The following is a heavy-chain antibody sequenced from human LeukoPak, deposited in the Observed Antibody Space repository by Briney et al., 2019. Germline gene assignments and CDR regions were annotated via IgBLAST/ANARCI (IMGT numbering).Heavy chain of an antibody. V-gene: IGHV3-66*01. CDR3: ARDMGSSWSEGNYFDY. CDR1: GFTVSSNY. D-gene: IGHD6-13*01. CDR2: IYSGGNT. J-gene: IGHJ4*02. Sequence: GGSLRLSCAASGFTVSSNYMSWVRQAPGKGLEWVSVIYSGGNTYYADSVKGRFTISRDNAKNTLYLQMNSLRAEDTAVYYCARDMGSSWSEGNYFDYWGQGTLVTVSS.